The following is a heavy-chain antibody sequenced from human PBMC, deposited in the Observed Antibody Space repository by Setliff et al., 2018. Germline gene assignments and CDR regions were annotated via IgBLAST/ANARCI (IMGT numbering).Heavy chain of an antibody. Sequence: ASVKVSCKASGYTFTSYGISWVRQAPGQGLEWMGWISAYNGNTNYAQKLQGRVTMTTDTSTSTAYMGLRSLRSDDTAVYYCARGPHLEPAALPPVSDYFDYWGQGTLVTVSS. J-gene: IGHJ4*02. D-gene: IGHD2-2*01. CDR2: ISAYNGNT. V-gene: IGHV1-18*01. CDR1: GYTFTSYG. CDR3: ARGPHLEPAALPPVSDYFDY.